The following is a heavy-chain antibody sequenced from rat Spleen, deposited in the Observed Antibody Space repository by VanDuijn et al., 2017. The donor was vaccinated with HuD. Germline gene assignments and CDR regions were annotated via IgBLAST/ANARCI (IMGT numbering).Heavy chain of an antibody. V-gene: IGHV2-6*01. J-gene: IGHJ2*01. CDR3: ASDPFMYTTDYYFDY. D-gene: IGHD1-6*01. CDR1: GFSLTSYT. CDR2: ISSGGST. Sequence: QVQLKESGPGLVQPSQTLSLTCTVSGFSLTSYTVSWVRQPPGKGLEWIAAISSGGSTYYNSALKSRLSISRDTSKSQLFLQMNSLQSEETTTYYCASDPFMYTTDYYFDYWGQGVMVTVSS.